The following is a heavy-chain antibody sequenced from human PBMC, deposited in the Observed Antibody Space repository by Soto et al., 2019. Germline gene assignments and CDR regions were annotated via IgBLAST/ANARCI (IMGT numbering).Heavy chain of an antibody. V-gene: IGHV3-30-3*01. Sequence: GSLRLSCAASGFIFSTYAMHWVRQPPGKGLEWVAVISYDGNTKDYADSVKGRFTISRDNSKNTVYLQMSSLRTEDTAVYYCARRGSGYDVLTGRYFYYYHTVDVWGQGTTVTVSS. CDR1: GFIFSTYA. CDR2: ISYDGNTK. D-gene: IGHD3-9*01. CDR3: ARRGSGYDVLTGRYFYYYHTVDV. J-gene: IGHJ6*02.